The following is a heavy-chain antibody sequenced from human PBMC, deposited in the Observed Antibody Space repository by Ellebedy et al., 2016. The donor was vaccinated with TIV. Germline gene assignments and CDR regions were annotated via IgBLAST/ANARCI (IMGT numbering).Heavy chain of an antibody. CDR1: GFTSDDYG. V-gene: IGHV3-20*04. CDR3: ARDRSVVMTSDAFDI. Sequence: PGGSLRPSCAPSGFTSDDYGMSWVRQAPGKGLEWVSGIKWNGGSTGYADSVKGRFTISRDNAKNSLYLQMNSLRAEDTSLYYCARDRSVVMTSDAFDIWGQGTMVTVSS. D-gene: IGHD4-23*01. J-gene: IGHJ3*02. CDR2: IKWNGGST.